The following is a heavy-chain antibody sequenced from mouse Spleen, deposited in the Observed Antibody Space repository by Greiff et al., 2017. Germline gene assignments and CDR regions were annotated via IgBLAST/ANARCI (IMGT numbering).Heavy chain of an antibody. Sequence: EVKLVESGEGLVKPGGSLKLSCAASGFTFSSYAMSWVRQTPEKRLEWVAYISSGGDYIYYADTVKGRFTISRDNARNTLYLQMSSLKSEDTAMYYCTREGVYYPYFDYWGQGTTLTVSS. CDR2: ISSGGDYI. CDR3: TREGVYYPYFDY. J-gene: IGHJ2*01. D-gene: IGHD1-1*01. CDR1: GFTFSSYA. V-gene: IGHV5-9-1*02.